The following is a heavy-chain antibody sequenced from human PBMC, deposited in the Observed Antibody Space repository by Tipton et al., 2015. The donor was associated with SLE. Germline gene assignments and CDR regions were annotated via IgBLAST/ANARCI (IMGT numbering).Heavy chain of an antibody. J-gene: IGHJ3*02. D-gene: IGHD1-26*01. Sequence: LRLSCTVSGGSISSHYWGWIRQHPGKGLEWIGYIYYSGSTNYNPSLKSRVTISVDTSKNQFSLKLSSVTAADTAVYYCARGAGVGATRAFDIWGQGTMVTVSS. CDR1: GGSISSHY. CDR2: IYYSGST. CDR3: ARGAGVGATRAFDI. V-gene: IGHV4-59*11.